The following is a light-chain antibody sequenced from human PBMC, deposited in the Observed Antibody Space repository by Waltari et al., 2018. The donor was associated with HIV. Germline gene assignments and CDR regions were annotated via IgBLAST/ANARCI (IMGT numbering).Light chain of an antibody. Sequence: QSALTQPPSASGSLGPSVTISCTGSSSDIGAHDSVSWFQQHPRSAPKLLLYEVTRRPSTVSDRFSGSRSGSTAFLTVAGLQPDDEATYFCSSYGDSLRVLFGGGTNVTVL. CDR1: SSDIGAHDS. J-gene: IGLJ3*02. CDR2: EVT. CDR3: SSYGDSLRVL. V-gene: IGLV2-8*01.